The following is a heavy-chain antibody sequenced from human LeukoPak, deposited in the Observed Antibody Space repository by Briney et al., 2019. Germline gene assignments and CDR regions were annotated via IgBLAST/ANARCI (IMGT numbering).Heavy chain of an antibody. V-gene: IGHV3-53*05. CDR2: IYGGGGT. CDR3: VKDYYDFWSGFYEYYFDY. Sequence: PGGSLRLSCAASGFTVSSNYMSWVRQAPGKGPEWVSVIYGGGGTYYADSVTGRFTISRDHSKNTVYLQMSSLRAEDTAVYYCVKDYYDFWSGFYEYYFDYWGQGTLVTVSS. J-gene: IGHJ4*02. CDR1: GFTVSSNY. D-gene: IGHD3-3*01.